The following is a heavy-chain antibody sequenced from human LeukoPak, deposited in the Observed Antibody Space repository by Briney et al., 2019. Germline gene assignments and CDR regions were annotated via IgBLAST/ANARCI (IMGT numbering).Heavy chain of an antibody. D-gene: IGHD3-9*01. Sequence: ASVKVSCKASGYTFTSYGISWVRQAPGQGLEWMGWISAYNGNTNYAQKLQGRVTMTTDTSTSTAYMELRSLRSDDTAVYYCARVPDILTGYYPFDYWGQGTLVTVSS. CDR2: ISAYNGNT. CDR1: GYTFTSYG. CDR3: ARVPDILTGYYPFDY. J-gene: IGHJ4*02. V-gene: IGHV1-18*01.